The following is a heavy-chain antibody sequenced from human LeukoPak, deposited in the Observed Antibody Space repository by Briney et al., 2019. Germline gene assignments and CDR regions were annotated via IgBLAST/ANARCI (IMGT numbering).Heavy chain of an antibody. CDR2: INPSGGST. CDR1: GYTFTSYY. J-gene: IGHJ4*02. CDR3: ARVASYSSSWYYFDY. D-gene: IGHD6-13*01. Sequence: LRASVKVSCKASGYTFTSYYMHWVRQAPGQGLEWVGIINPSGGSTSYAQKFQGRVTMTRDTSTSTVYMELSSLRSEDTAVYYRARVASYSSSWYYFDYWGQGTLVTVSS. V-gene: IGHV1-46*01.